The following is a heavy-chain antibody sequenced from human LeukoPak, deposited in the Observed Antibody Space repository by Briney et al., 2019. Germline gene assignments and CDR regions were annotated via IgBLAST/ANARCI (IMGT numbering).Heavy chain of an antibody. Sequence: GGSLRLSCAASGFTFSTYWMSWVRQAPGKGLEWVANIKQDGSETYYLDSVKGRFTISRDNAKNSLFLQMNSLRAEDTAVYYCARDLFSWGFGYFDYWGQGTLVTVSS. D-gene: IGHD7-27*01. CDR2: IKQDGSET. J-gene: IGHJ4*02. V-gene: IGHV3-7*01. CDR1: GFTFSTYW. CDR3: ARDLFSWGFGYFDY.